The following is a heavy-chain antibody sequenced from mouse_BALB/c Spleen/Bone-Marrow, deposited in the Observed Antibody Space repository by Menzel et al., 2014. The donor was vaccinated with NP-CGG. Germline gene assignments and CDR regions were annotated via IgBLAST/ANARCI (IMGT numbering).Heavy chain of an antibody. Sequence: DVQLQESGAELVKPGVSVKLSCTASGFNIKDTYMHWVKQRPEQGLEWIGRIDPANGNTKYDPKFQGKATITADTSSNTAYLQLSSLTSEDTAVYYCARWEYYAMDCWGQGTSVTVSS. V-gene: IGHV14-3*02. D-gene: IGHD4-1*01. CDR3: ARWEYYAMDC. J-gene: IGHJ4*01. CDR2: IDPANGNT. CDR1: GFNIKDTY.